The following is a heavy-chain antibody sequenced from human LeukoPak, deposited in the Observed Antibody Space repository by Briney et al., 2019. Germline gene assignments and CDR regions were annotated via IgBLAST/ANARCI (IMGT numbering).Heavy chain of an antibody. V-gene: IGHV6-1*01. CDR2: TYSRSKWFN. CDR3: ARGTGSLDY. D-gene: IGHD1-26*01. CDR1: GDSVSSKSAS. Sequence: SQTLSLTCAISGDSVSSKSASWNWIRQSPSRGLEWLGRTYSRSKWFNDYAVSVKSRITINPDTSKNQFSLHLTSVTPDDTAVYYCARGTGSLDYWGQGTLVTVSS. J-gene: IGHJ4*02.